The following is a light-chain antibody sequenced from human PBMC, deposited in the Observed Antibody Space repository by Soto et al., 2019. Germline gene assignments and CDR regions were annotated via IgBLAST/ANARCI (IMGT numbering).Light chain of an antibody. V-gene: IGKV3-20*01. CDR1: QSVYNNY. J-gene: IGKJ2*01. CDR3: QQYGSSVYT. CDR2: GAS. Sequence: EIVLTQSTGTLSLSPGEGASLSGKASQSVYNNYLAWYQHKPGRSPRLLIYGASTRAAGIPDRFSGSGSGTDFTLTITRLDPEDFAIYYCQQYGSSVYTFGQGTKVDIK.